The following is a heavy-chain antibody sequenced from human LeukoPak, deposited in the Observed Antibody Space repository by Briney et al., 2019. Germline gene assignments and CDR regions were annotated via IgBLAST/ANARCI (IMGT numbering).Heavy chain of an antibody. J-gene: IGHJ4*02. CDR3: AKDHCNGVSCYYFDS. V-gene: IGHV3-30*18. CDR1: GFSFSAYG. CDR2: ISYDGNNK. D-gene: IGHD2-15*01. Sequence: GGSLRLSCAVSGFSFSAYGMHWVRQAPGKGLEWVAIISYDGNNKYYVDSVKGRFSISRDNSKNTLSLQMDSLRAEDTAVYYCAKDHCNGVSCYYFDSWGQGTLVTVSS.